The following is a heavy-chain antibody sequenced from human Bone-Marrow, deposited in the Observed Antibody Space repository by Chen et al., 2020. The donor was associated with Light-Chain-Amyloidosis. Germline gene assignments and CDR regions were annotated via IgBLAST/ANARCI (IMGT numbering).Heavy chain of an antibody. V-gene: IGHV4-34*01. CDR2: ITHSGST. J-gene: IGHJ6*02. CDR1: GGSFSDYS. CDR3: ARQRGLNYYDSSGRPPLYGMDV. D-gene: IGHD3-22*01. Sequence: QVQLQQWGAGLLKPSETLSLTCAVYGGSFSDYSWTWIRQSPGTGLEWIGKITHSGSTKYNPSLKSRVTMSVDTSKNQFSLKLSSVTAADTAVYYCARQRGLNYYDSSGRPPLYGMDVWGQGTTVTVSS.